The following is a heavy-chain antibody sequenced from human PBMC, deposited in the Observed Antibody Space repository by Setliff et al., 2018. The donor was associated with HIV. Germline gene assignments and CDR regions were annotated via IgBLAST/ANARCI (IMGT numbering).Heavy chain of an antibody. J-gene: IGHJ2*01. CDR3: ARGSGYPWYFDL. CDR1: GASISDSNSY. Sequence: SETLSLTCAVYGASISDSNSYWGWIRQPPGKGLEWIGSIYHSGSTYNNPSLKSRVTISVDTSKNQFSLKLTSVTAADTAVYYCARGSGYPWYFDLWGRGTLVTVSS. CDR2: IYHSGST. D-gene: IGHD3-22*01. V-gene: IGHV4-38-2*01.